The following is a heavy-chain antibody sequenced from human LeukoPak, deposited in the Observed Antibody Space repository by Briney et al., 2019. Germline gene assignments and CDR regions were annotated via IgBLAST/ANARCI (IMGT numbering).Heavy chain of an antibody. Sequence: PSETLSVTCTVSGGSISSSSYYWGWIRQPPGKGLEWIGSIYYSGSTYYNPSLKSRVTISVDTSKNQFSLKLSSVTAADTAVYYCARRSSRGYYGSGSYYNGNPPSWFDPWGQGTLVTVSS. CDR1: GGSISSSSYY. CDR3: ARRSSRGYYGSGSYYNGNPPSWFDP. CDR2: IYYSGST. J-gene: IGHJ5*02. D-gene: IGHD3-10*01. V-gene: IGHV4-39*01.